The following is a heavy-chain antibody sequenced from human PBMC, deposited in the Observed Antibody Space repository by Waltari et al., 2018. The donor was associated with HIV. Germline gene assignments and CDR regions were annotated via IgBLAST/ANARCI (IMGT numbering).Heavy chain of an antibody. Sequence: QITLKESGPTLVKPTQTLTLTCTFSGFSLSTSGVGVGWIRQPPGKALEWLALIYWNTDKRYSPSLKSRLTITKDTSKNQVVLTMTNMDPVDTATYYCAHSGYDFWSGYLGAYGMDVWGQGTTVTVSS. V-gene: IGHV2-5*01. CDR2: IYWNTDK. D-gene: IGHD3-3*01. J-gene: IGHJ6*02. CDR1: GFSLSTSGVG. CDR3: AHSGYDFWSGYLGAYGMDV.